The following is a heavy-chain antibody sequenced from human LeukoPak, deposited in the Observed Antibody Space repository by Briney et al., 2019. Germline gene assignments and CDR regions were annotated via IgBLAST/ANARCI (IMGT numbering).Heavy chain of an antibody. CDR2: IKSKTAGGTT. D-gene: IGHD5-18*01. V-gene: IGHV3-15*01. J-gene: IGHJ3*02. CDR1: GFPFSNTW. Sequence: GGSLRLSCAASGFPFSNTWMTWLRQAPGKGLEWVGRIKSKTAGGTTDYATPVKGRFTISRDDSKNTLYLQMNSLRIEDTAVYYCVREGIELGSAFDIWGQGTMVTVSS. CDR3: VREGIELGSAFDI.